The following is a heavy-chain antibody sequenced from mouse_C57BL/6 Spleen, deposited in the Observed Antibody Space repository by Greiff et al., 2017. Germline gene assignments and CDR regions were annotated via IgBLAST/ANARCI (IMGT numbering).Heavy chain of an antibody. V-gene: IGHV1-64*01. CDR2: IHPNSGST. CDR1: GYTFTSYC. J-gene: IGHJ1*03. CDR3: ARDPYYIDV. Sequence: QVQLQQPGAELVKPGASVKLSCKASGYTFTSYCMHWVKQRPGQGLEWIGMIHPNSGSTNYNEKFKSKATLTVDKSSSTAYMQLTSLTSEDSAVYYCARDPYYIDVWGTGTTVTVSS.